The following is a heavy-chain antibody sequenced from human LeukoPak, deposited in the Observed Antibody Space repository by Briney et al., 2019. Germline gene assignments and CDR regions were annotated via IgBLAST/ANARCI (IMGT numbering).Heavy chain of an antibody. D-gene: IGHD5-24*01. Sequence: LSGGSLRLSCAGSGFTFSSYWMTWVRQAPGKGLEWVANIKQDGSEKYYVDSVKGRFTISRDNAKNSLYLQMNSLRAEDTAVYYCVREARESGGFDYWGQGTQVTVSS. CDR2: IKQDGSEK. V-gene: IGHV3-7*01. CDR1: GFTFSSYW. J-gene: IGHJ4*02. CDR3: VREARESGGFDY.